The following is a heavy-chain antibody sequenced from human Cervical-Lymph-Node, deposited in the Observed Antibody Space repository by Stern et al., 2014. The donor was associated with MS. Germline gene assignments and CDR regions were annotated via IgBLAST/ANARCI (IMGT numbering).Heavy chain of an antibody. Sequence: QMQLVQSGAEVKRPGSSVTVSCKTSGGTSNSYTISWVRQAPGQGLEWLGKIIPIFGATAYAQKFQDRLTITADESTATVYMELSSLTSDDTAVYYCARGPAARPDYWAQGTLVTVSS. D-gene: IGHD6-6*01. CDR2: IIPIFGAT. CDR3: ARGPAARPDY. J-gene: IGHJ4*02. CDR1: GGTSNSYT. V-gene: IGHV1-69*18.